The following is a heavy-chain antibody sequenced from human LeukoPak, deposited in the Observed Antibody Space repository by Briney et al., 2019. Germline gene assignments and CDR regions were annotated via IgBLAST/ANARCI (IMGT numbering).Heavy chain of an antibody. CDR3: AKVAKYYYGPETYYFFEQ. CDR2: INQDGTEK. D-gene: IGHD3-10*01. J-gene: IGHJ4*02. Sequence: GGSLRLSCAASGLTFSRDWMSWVRQAPGKGLEWVANINQDGTEKYYVDSVKGRFTISRDYAKNSLYLQMNSLRVEDTAVYYCAKVAKYYYGPETYYFFEQWGQGTPVTASS. CDR1: GLTFSRDW. V-gene: IGHV3-7*01.